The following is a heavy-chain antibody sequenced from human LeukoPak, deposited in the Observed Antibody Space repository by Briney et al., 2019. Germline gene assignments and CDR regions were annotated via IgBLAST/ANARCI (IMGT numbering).Heavy chain of an antibody. D-gene: IGHD5-24*01. V-gene: IGHV3-33*06. CDR2: IWYDGSNK. Sequence: GGSMRLSCAAAGFTFGSYGMHWVRQAPGKGLEWVAVIWYDGSNKYYADSVKGRFTISRDNSKNTLYLQMNSLRAEDTAVYYCAKDFARIGGGYNWGGYYMDVWGKGTTVTVSS. J-gene: IGHJ6*03. CDR3: AKDFARIGGGYNWGGYYMDV. CDR1: GFTFGSYG.